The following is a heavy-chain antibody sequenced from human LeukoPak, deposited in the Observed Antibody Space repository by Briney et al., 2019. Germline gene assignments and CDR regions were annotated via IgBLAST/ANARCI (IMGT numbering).Heavy chain of an antibody. J-gene: IGHJ5*02. CDR3: ARGKNDILTDYYNWFDP. CDR2: INSDGSST. D-gene: IGHD3-9*01. CDR1: GFTFGSYW. V-gene: IGHV3-74*01. Sequence: GGSLRLSCAASGFTFGSYWMHWVRQAPGKGLVWVSRINSDGSSTNYADSVKGRFTISRDNAKNTLYLQMNSLRAEDTAVYYCARGKNDILTDYYNWFDPWGQGTLVTVSS.